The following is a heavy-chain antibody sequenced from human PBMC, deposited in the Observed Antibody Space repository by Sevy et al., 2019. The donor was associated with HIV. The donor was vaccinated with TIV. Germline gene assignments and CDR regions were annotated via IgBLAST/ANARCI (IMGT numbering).Heavy chain of an antibody. CDR3: AREGCTKPHDY. CDR2: LSFGCGEI. Sequence: GGSLRLSCAASGFTFSKYSMSWVRQPPGKGLEWVSTLSFGCGEINYADSVKGRFTISRDNSKSSVYLQMNNLRPEDTAVYYCAREGCTKPHDYWGQXTLVTVSS. V-gene: IGHV3-23*01. D-gene: IGHD2-8*01. CDR1: GFTFSKYS. J-gene: IGHJ4*02.